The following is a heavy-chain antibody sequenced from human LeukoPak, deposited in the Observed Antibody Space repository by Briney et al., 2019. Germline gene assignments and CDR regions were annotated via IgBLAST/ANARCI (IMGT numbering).Heavy chain of an antibody. J-gene: IGHJ4*02. D-gene: IGHD3-10*01. CDR1: GFTFDDYA. Sequence: PGRSLRLSCAASGFTFDDYAMHWVRQAPGKGLEWVSGISWNSGSIGYADSVKGRFTISRDNAKNSLYLQMNSLRAEDTASYYCAKDGYYYGSGSYFDYWGQGTLVTVSS. V-gene: IGHV3-9*01. CDR2: ISWNSGSI. CDR3: AKDGYYYGSGSYFDY.